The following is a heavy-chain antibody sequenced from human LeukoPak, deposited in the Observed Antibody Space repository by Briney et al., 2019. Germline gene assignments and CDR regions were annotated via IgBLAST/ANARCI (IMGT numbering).Heavy chain of an antibody. CDR1: GGSISSSSYY. CDR2: IYYSGST. V-gene: IGHV4-39*07. D-gene: IGHD3-3*01. J-gene: IGHJ6*03. CDR3: AEIFGRRGGHYMDV. Sequence: SETLSLTCTVSGGSISSSSYYWGWIRQPPGKGLEWIGSIYYSGSTHYNPSLKSRVTISVDTSKNQFSLKLSSVTAADTAVYYCAEIFGRRGGHYMDVWGKGTTVTVSS.